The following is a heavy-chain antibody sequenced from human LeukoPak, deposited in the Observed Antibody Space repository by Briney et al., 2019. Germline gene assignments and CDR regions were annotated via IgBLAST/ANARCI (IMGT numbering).Heavy chain of an antibody. Sequence: PGRSLRLSCAASGFTFSSYGMHWVRQAPGKGLEWVAVIWYDGSNKYYADSVKGRFTISRDNSKNTLYLQMNSLRAEDTAVYYCATQWEPYYFDYWGQGTLVTVSS. J-gene: IGHJ4*02. CDR3: ATQWEPYYFDY. CDR1: GFTFSSYG. D-gene: IGHD1-26*01. CDR2: IWYDGSNK. V-gene: IGHV3-33*01.